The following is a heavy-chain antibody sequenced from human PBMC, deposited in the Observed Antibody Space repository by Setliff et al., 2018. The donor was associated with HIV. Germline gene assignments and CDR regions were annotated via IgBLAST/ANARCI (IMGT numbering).Heavy chain of an antibody. CDR1: GFTFSSYG. Sequence: PGGSLRLSCAASGFTFSSYGMHWVRQAPGKGLEWVAVIWYDGSNKYYADSVKGRFTISRDNSKNTLYLQMNSLRAEDTAVYYCARAGYCSGGNCQTHYFDSWGQGTLVTVSS. D-gene: IGHD2-15*01. CDR2: IWYDGSNK. J-gene: IGHJ4*02. V-gene: IGHV3-33*01. CDR3: ARAGYCSGGNCQTHYFDS.